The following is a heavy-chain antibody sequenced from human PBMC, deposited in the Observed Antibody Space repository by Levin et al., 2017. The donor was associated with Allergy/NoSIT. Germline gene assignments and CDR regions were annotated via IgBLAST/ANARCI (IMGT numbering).Heavy chain of an antibody. CDR3: ARPKDSIWGTHRYADYFDY. CDR2: VYYSGST. CDR1: GGPISGSSYY. J-gene: IGHJ4*02. Sequence: SQTLSLTCIVSGGPISGSSYYWGWIRQPPGKGLEWIGTVYYSGSTYYTPSLKRRVTISIDTSKNQFSLKLNSVTAADTAVYYCARPKDSIWGTHRYADYFDYWGQGALVTVPS. V-gene: IGHV4-39*01. D-gene: IGHD3-16*02.